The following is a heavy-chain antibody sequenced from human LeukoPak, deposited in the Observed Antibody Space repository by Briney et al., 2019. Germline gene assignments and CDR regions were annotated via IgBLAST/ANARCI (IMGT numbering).Heavy chain of an antibody. J-gene: IGHJ5*02. CDR3: ARERDCSSTSCYDP. V-gene: IGHV1-69*05. CDR1: GGTFSSYA. CDR2: IIPIFGTA. D-gene: IGHD2-2*01. Sequence: ASVKVSCKASGGTFSSYAISWVRRAPGQGLEWMGRIIPIFGTANYAQKFQGRVTITTDESTSTAYMELSSLRSEDTAVYYCARERDCSSTSCYDPWGQGTLVTVSS.